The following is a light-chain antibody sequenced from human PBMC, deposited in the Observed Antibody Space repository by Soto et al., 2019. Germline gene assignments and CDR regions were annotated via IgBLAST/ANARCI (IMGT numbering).Light chain of an antibody. J-gene: IGLJ2*01. CDR3: SSLADSNGFEVV. CDR2: EVS. V-gene: IGLV2-8*01. Sequence: QSALTQPASVSGSPGQSITISCTGTSSDVGGYNYVSWYQHHPGKAPKLMIYEVSNRPSGVPDRFSGSKSGNTASLTVSGLQAEDEADYYCSSLADSNGFEVVFGGGTKLTVL. CDR1: SSDVGGYNY.